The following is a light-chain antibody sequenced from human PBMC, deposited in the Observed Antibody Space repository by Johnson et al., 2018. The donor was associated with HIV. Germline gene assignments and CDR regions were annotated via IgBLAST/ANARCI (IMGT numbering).Light chain of an antibody. V-gene: IGLV1-51*02. Sequence: TQPPSVSAAPGQKVTISCSGSSSNIGNNFVSWYQQLPGTAPKLLIYVNNKRPSGIPDRFSGSKSGTSATLGITGLQTGDEADYYCGTWDSSLTLYVFVTGTKVTVL. CDR3: GTWDSSLTLYV. CDR1: SSNIGNNF. CDR2: VNN. J-gene: IGLJ1*01.